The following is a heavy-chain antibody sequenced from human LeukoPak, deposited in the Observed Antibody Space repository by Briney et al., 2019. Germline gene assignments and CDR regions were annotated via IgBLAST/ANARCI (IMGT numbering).Heavy chain of an antibody. D-gene: IGHD3-16*01. CDR2: IYYSGST. CDR1: GGSISSGGYY. V-gene: IGHV4-31*03. J-gene: IGHJ4*02. CDR3: ARVDYVRGIY. Sequence: SETLSLTCTVSGGSISSGGYYWSWIRQHPGKGLEWIGYIYYSGSTYYNPSLKSRVTISVDTSKNQFSLKLSSVTAADTAVYYCARVDYVRGIYWGLGTQVTVSS.